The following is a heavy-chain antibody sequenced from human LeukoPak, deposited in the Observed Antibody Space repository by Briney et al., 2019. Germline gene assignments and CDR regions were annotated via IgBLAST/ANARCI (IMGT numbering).Heavy chain of an antibody. CDR3: ARRAVAGPLDY. CDR2: ISGSGGFT. CDR1: GFTFSSYG. D-gene: IGHD6-19*01. Sequence: PGGTLRLSCAASGFTFSSYGMSWVRQAPGKWLECVSRISGSGGFTSYADSVKGRFTISRDNSKNTLYLQMNSLRAEDTAVYFCARRAVAGPLDYWGQGTLVTVSS. J-gene: IGHJ4*02. V-gene: IGHV3-23*01.